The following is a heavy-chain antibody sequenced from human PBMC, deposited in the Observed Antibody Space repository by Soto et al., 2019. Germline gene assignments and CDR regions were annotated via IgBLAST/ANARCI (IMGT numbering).Heavy chain of an antibody. V-gene: IGHV3-30*18. CDR2: ISYDGDIK. CDR3: AKEGLAEAGTHYDH. D-gene: IGHD6-13*01. J-gene: IGHJ4*02. CDR1: GFIFNRYG. Sequence: GGSLRLSCAASGFIFNRYGMHWVRQAPGKGLEWVAVISYDGDIKYYTDSVKGRFTISRDNSKDTLFLQMNSLRVEDTAVYYCAKEGLAEAGTHYDHWGQGALVTVSS.